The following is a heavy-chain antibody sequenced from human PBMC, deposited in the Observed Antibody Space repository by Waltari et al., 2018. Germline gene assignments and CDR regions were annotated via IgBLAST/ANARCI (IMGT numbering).Heavy chain of an antibody. D-gene: IGHD6-19*01. CDR2: ISGSGGST. CDR3: ARGCVVPGIAVAGTPHDAFDI. CDR1: GFTFSSYA. J-gene: IGHJ3*02. V-gene: IGHV3-23*04. Sequence: EVQLVESGGGLVQPGGSLRLSCAASGFTFSSYAMSWVRQAPGTGLEWVSAISGSGGSTYYADSVKGRFTISRDNSKNTLYLQMNSLRAEDTAVYYCARGCVVPGIAVAGTPHDAFDIWGQGTMVTVSS.